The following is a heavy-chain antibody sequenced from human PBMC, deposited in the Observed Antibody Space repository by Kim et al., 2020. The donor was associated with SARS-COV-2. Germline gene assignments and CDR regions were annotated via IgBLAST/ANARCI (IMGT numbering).Heavy chain of an antibody. D-gene: IGHD1-20*01. V-gene: IGHV3-23*01. CDR1: GLTLSSFA. Sequence: GGSLRLSCAASGLTLSSFAMSWVRPAPGKGLEWLSTLNSGADMAFYVDSVKGAFTISRDDSKNTLYLQMDSLRAEDTAIYYCARQEYKVGRYWHFDLWGR. CDR2: LNSGADMA. CDR3: ARQEYKVGRYWHFDL. J-gene: IGHJ2*01.